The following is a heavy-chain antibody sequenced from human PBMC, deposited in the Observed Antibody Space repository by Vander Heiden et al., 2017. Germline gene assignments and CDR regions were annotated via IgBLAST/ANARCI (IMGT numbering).Heavy chain of an antibody. D-gene: IGHD3-10*01. J-gene: IGHJ4*02. CDR3: AKDADYYGSGSCLDY. CDR2: IRGSGSTT. V-gene: IGHV3-23*01. Sequence: ELQLLESGGGLVQPGGSLRLSCAPSGFTFSSYAISWGRQAPGKGREWVSAIRGSGSTTYYADSEKGRFTISRDNSKNTLYLQMNSLRAEDTAVYYCAKDADYYGSGSCLDYWGQGTLVTVSS. CDR1: GFTFSSYA.